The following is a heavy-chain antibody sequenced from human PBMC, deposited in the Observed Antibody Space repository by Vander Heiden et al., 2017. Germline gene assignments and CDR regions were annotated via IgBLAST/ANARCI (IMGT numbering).Heavy chain of an antibody. CDR1: GFTVTDGW. CDR2: IKSKAGGGTT. Sequence: EVQLVESGGGLVKPGGSLRLPCAASGFTVTDGWMRWVRQAPGKGLEWVGRIKSKAGGGTTVYAAPVKGRFNVSRDDSKNTLDLQMNSLKIEDTAVYYCVTDLARGGQGTLVTVSS. V-gene: IGHV3-15*01. CDR3: VTDLAR. J-gene: IGHJ4*02.